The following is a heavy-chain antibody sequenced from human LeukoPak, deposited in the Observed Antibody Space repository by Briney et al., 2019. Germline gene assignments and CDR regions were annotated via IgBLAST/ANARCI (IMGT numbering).Heavy chain of an antibody. J-gene: IGHJ4*02. CDR1: GYTLTGYY. CDR3: ARDKGSAAGTLDY. D-gene: IGHD6-13*01. CDR2: INPNSGGT. V-gene: IGHV1-2*02. Sequence: ASVKVSCKASGYTLTGYYMHWVRQAPGQGLEWMGWINPNSGGTNYAQKFQGRVTMTRDTSISTAYMELSRLRSDDTAVYYCARDKGSAAGTLDYWGQGTLVTVSS.